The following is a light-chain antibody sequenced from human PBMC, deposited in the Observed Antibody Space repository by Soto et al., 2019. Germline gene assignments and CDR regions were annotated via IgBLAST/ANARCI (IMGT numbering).Light chain of an antibody. J-gene: IGKJ2*01. V-gene: IGKV3-20*01. CDR1: QSVSSAY. CDR2: GAS. CDR3: HQSGSSFYP. Sequence: EIVLTQSPGTLSLSPGERATLSCRASQSVSSAYLAWYQQIPGQAPRLLIYGASSRATGIPDRFSGSGSGPDFTLTISGLEPEDFVVYYCHQSGSSFYPVGQGTKLEIK.